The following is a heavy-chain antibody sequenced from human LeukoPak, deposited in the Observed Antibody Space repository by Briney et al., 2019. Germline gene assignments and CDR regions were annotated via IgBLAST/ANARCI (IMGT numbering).Heavy chain of an antibody. D-gene: IGHD3-10*01. J-gene: IGHJ4*02. Sequence: PGGSLRLSCAASGFTFSSFAMSWVRQAPGERVEGGAAICGCGGSTYYADSVKGRFTISRVNAKNTLDLQMNNRRAQATAVYYCAKVMTRTMVRGVPPSDYWGQGTLVTVSS. V-gene: IGHV3-23*01. CDR2: ICGCGGST. CDR1: GFTFSSFA. CDR3: AKVMTRTMVRGVPPSDY.